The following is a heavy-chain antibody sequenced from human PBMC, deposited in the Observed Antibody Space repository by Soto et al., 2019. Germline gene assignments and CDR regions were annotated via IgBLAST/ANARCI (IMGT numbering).Heavy chain of an antibody. CDR1: GFTFSSYA. D-gene: IGHD4-17*01. CDR2: ISGSGGST. Sequence: GGSLRLSCAASGFTFSSYAMSWVRQAPGKGREWVSAISGSGGSTYYADSVKGRFTISRDNSKNTLYLQMNSLRAEDTAVYYCAKPLTRTTVTTVDYWGQGTLVTVSS. V-gene: IGHV3-23*01. J-gene: IGHJ4*02. CDR3: AKPLTRTTVTTVDY.